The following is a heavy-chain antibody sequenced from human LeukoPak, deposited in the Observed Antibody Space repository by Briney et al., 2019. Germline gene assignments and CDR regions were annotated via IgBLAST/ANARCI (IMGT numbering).Heavy chain of an antibody. CDR2: ISSSSSYI. V-gene: IGHV3-21*01. Sequence: GGSLRLSCAASGFTFSSYSMNWVRQAPGKGLEWVSSISSSSSYIYYADSVKGRFTISRDNAKNSLHLQMNSLRAEDTAVYYCARRAGAYSHPYDYWGQGTLVTVSS. CDR1: GFTFSSYS. CDR3: ARRAGAYSHPYDY. J-gene: IGHJ4*02. D-gene: IGHD4/OR15-4a*01.